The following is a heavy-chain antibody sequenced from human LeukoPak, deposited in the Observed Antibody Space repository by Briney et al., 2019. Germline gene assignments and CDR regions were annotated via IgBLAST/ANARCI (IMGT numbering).Heavy chain of an antibody. V-gene: IGHV3-23*01. J-gene: IGHJ4*02. CDR2: ISGSGGST. Sequence: PGGSLRLSCAASGFTFSSYAMSWARQAPGKGLEWVSAISGSGGSTYYADSVKGRFTISRDNSKNTLYLQMNSLRAEDTAVYYCANPADSSGYYLPLDYWDQGTLVTVSS. D-gene: IGHD3-22*01. CDR3: ANPADSSGYYLPLDY. CDR1: GFTFSSYA.